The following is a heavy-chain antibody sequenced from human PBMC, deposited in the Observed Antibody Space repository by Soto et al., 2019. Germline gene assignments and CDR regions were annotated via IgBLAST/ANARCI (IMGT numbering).Heavy chain of an antibody. Sequence: SETLSLTCTVSGCSISSYYWSWIRQPPGKGLEWIGYIYYNGSTNYNPSLKSRVTISVDTSKNQFSLKLSSVTAADTAVYYCARGGYYDFWSGYYGRTYYFDYWGQGTLVTVSS. CDR2: IYYNGST. J-gene: IGHJ4*02. CDR3: ARGGYYDFWSGYYGRTYYFDY. D-gene: IGHD3-3*01. V-gene: IGHV4-59*01. CDR1: GCSISSYY.